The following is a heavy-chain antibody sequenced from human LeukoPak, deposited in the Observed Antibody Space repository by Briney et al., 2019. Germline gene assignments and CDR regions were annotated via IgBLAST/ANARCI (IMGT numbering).Heavy chain of an antibody. CDR3: ARLTAVVTFDY. D-gene: IGHD4-23*01. CDR2: IYPGDSDT. Sequence: GASLKISCKGSGYSFTSYWIGWVRQMSAKGLEWMGIIYPGDSDTRYSPSFQGQVTISADKSISTAYLQWRSLKVSDSAMYYCARLTAVVTFDYWGQGTLVTVSS. J-gene: IGHJ4*02. V-gene: IGHV5-51*01. CDR1: GYSFTSYW.